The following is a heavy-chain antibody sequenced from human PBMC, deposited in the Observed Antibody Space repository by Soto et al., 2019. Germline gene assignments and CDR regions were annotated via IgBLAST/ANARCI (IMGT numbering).Heavy chain of an antibody. V-gene: IGHV3-9*01. D-gene: IGHD6-6*01. CDR2: ISWNSGSI. CDR1: GFTFDDYA. CDR3: AKDMAGRPYYGMDV. J-gene: IGHJ6*02. Sequence: EVQLVESGGGLVQPGRSLRLSCAASGFTFDDYAMHWVRQAPGKGLEWVSSISWNSGSIGYADSVKGRFTISRDNAKNSLYLQMNSLRAEDTALYYCAKDMAGRPYYGMDVWVQGTTVTVSS.